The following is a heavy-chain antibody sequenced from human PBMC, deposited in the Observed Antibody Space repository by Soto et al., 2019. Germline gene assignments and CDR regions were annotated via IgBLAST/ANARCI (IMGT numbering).Heavy chain of an antibody. CDR3: ARGVVVVAASQLGWFDP. D-gene: IGHD2-15*01. Sequence: QVQLVQSGAEVRKPGSSVKVSCKASGGTFSRDAISWVRQAPGQGLEWMGGFIPMFGTAKYVQKLQGRLTITADESTTTAYMELRSLRSDDTAVYYCARGVVVVAASQLGWFDPWGQGTLVTVSS. J-gene: IGHJ5*02. CDR2: FIPMFGTA. CDR1: GGTFSRDA. V-gene: IGHV1-69*01.